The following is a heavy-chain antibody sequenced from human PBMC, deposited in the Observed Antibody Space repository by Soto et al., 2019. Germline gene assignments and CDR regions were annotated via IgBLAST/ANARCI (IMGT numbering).Heavy chain of an antibody. J-gene: IGHJ6*02. CDR3: AKQSYSSAXLDV. CDR1: GFTFSSYG. D-gene: IGHD6-25*01. CDR2: ISYDGSNK. V-gene: IGHV3-30*18. Sequence: GGSLRLSCAASGFTFSSYGMHWVRQAPGKGLEWVSFISYDGSNKYYAYSVKGRFTISIDNSNNTLYLQMNSLRAEDTAVYYCAKQSYSSAXLDVWGQGTTVXVXS.